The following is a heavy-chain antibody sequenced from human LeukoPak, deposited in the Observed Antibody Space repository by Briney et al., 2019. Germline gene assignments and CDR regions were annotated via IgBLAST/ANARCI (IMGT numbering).Heavy chain of an antibody. J-gene: IGHJ4*02. CDR1: GFTFSSYA. CDR3: AKDGYYYDSSGENFDY. Sequence: PGGSLRLSRAASGFTFSSYAMSWVRQAPGKGLEWVSAISGSGGSTYYADSVKGRFTISRDNSKNTLYLQMNSLRAEDTAVYYCAKDGYYYDSSGENFDYWGQGTLVTVSS. D-gene: IGHD3-22*01. CDR2: ISGSGGST. V-gene: IGHV3-23*01.